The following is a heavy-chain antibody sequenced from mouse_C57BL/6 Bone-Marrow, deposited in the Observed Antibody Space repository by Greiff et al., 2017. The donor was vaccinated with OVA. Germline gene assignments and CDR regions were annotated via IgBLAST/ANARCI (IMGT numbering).Heavy chain of an antibody. Sequence: EVHLVESGPGLVKPSQSLSLTCSVTGYSITSGYYWNWIRQFPGNKLEWMGYISYDGSTNYNPSLKNRISLTRDTSKNQCFLKLNSVTTEDTATYYCASYDGYGYFDVWGTGTTVTVSS. D-gene: IGHD2-3*01. CDR1: GYSITSGYY. CDR2: ISYDGST. V-gene: IGHV3-6*01. CDR3: ASYDGYGYFDV. J-gene: IGHJ1*03.